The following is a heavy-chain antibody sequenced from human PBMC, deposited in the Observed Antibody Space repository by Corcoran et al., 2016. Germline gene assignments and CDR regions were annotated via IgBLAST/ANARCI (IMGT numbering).Heavy chain of an antibody. V-gene: IGHV1-8*01. J-gene: IGHJ4*02. Sequence: QVQLVQSGAEVKKPGASVKVSCKTSGYTFTSSDINWVRQATGQGLEWMGWMNPNSGNTGSAQKFQGRVTMTRNPSISTAYMELSSLRSEDTAVDYCARYNTWGMIDYWGQGTLITVSS. CDR2: MNPNSGNT. CDR3: ARYNTWGMIDY. CDR1: GYTFTSSD. D-gene: IGHD3-16*01.